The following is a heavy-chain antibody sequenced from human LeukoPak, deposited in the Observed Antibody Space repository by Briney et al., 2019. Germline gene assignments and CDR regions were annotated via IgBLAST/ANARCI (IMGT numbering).Heavy chain of an antibody. Sequence: GGSLRLSCAASGFIFSDYYMSWTRQVPGKGLEWLSHIDSSGSTIYHTDSVKGRFTISRDNAKNMVYLQMNSLRTEDTAVYYCASFRDTDNWGRGTMVTVSS. CDR1: GFIFSDYY. V-gene: IGHV3-11*04. CDR2: IDSSGSTI. D-gene: IGHD2-21*01. J-gene: IGHJ3*01. CDR3: ASFRDTDN.